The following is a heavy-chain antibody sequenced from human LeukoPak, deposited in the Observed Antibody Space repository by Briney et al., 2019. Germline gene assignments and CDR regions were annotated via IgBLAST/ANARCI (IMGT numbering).Heavy chain of an antibody. J-gene: IGHJ6*02. V-gene: IGHV3-30*04. D-gene: IGHD1-26*01. Sequence: PGRSLRLSCVASGFTFSTYAVHWVRQAPGKGLEWVAVISYNGRTQYYADSLKGRFTISRDNAKNSLYLQMNSLRAEDTAVYYCARLPPYSGSLLYGMDVWGQGTTVTVSS. CDR1: GFTFSTYA. CDR2: ISYNGRTQ. CDR3: ARLPPYSGSLLYGMDV.